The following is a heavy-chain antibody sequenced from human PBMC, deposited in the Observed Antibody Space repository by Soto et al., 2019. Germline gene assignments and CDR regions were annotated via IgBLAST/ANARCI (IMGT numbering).Heavy chain of an antibody. V-gene: IGHV3-21*01. CDR1: GFTFSSYS. CDR3: ARAWGGNYYLDY. J-gene: IGHJ4*02. D-gene: IGHD1-26*01. Sequence: EVQLVESGGGLVKPGGSLRLSCAASGFTFSSYSMNWVRQAPGKGLEWVSSISSSSSYIYYADSVKGRFTISRDNAKNSLYLQMNSLRAEDTAVYYCARAWGGNYYLDYWGQGTLVTVSS. CDR2: ISSSSSYI.